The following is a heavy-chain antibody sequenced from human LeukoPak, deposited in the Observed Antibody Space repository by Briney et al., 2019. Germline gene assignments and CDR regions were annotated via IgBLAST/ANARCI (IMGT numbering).Heavy chain of an antibody. CDR3: ARVHSGWYTADY. D-gene: IGHD6-19*01. Sequence: GGSLRLSCAASAFTVSSNYMSWVRRAPGKGLEWVSLIYSGGSTYYADSVKGRFTISRDNSKNTLYLQMNSLRAEDTAVYYCARVHSGWYTADYWGRGTLVTVSS. CDR1: AFTVSSNY. J-gene: IGHJ4*02. CDR2: IYSGGST. V-gene: IGHV3-53*01.